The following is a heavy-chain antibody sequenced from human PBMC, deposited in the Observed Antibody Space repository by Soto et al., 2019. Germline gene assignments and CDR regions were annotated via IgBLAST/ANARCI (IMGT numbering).Heavy chain of an antibody. D-gene: IGHD5-18*01. CDR1: GYTFTRYY. CDR2: INPNSGGT. CDR3: ARDNQVGYSYANHPKYYYGMDV. J-gene: IGHJ6*02. Sequence: VAPVKVSCKASGYTFTRYYMHWVRQAPGQGVEWMGWINPNSGGTNYAQRFQGWVTMTRDTSISTAYMELSRLRSDDTAVYYCARDNQVGYSYANHPKYYYGMDVWGQGTTVTVSS. V-gene: IGHV1-2*04.